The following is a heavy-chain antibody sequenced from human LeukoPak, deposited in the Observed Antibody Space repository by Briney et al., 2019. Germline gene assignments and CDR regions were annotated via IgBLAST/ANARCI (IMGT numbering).Heavy chain of an antibody. J-gene: IGHJ5*02. D-gene: IGHD6-13*01. Sequence: NSSETLSLTCAVYGGSFSGYYWSWIRQPPGKGLEWIGEINHSGSTNYNPSLKSRVTISVDTSKNQFSLKLSSVTAADTAVYYCARDDGRSSDEEYRAAAGRGVWFDPWGQGTLVTVSS. V-gene: IGHV4-34*01. CDR1: GGSFSGYY. CDR3: ARDDGRSSDEEYRAAAGRGVWFDP. CDR2: INHSGST.